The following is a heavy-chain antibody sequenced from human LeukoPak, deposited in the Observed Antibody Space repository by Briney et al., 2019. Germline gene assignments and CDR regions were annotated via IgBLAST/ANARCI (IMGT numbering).Heavy chain of an antibody. CDR2: IIPIFGTA. V-gene: IGHV1-69*01. Sequence: SVKVSFKASGGTFINYAISWVRQAPGQGGEWMGGIIPIFGTANYAQKFQGRVTITADESTSTAYMELSSLRSEDTAVYYCAREVGSGSYWGPVGYWGQGTLVTVSS. CDR3: AREVGSGSYWGPVGY. D-gene: IGHD3-10*01. CDR1: GGTFINYA. J-gene: IGHJ4*02.